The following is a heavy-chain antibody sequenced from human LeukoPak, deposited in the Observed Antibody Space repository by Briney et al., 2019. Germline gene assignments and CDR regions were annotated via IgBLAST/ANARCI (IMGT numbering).Heavy chain of an antibody. Sequence: GGSLRLSCAASGFTVSSNYMSWVRQAPGKGLEWVSVIYSGGSTYYADSVKGRFTISRDNSKNTLYLQMNSPRAEDTAVYYCARSEVQSSISWSMDYWGQGTLVTVSS. D-gene: IGHD6-13*01. V-gene: IGHV3-53*01. CDR3: ARSEVQSSISWSMDY. J-gene: IGHJ4*02. CDR1: GFTVSSNY. CDR2: IYSGGST.